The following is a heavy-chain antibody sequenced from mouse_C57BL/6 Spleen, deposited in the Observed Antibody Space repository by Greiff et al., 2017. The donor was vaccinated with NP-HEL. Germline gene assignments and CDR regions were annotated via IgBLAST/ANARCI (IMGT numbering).Heavy chain of an antibody. CDR2: IYPGDGDT. Sequence: QVQLQQSGPELVKPGASVKISCKASGYAFSSSWMNWVKQRPGKGLEWIGRIYPGDGDTNYIGKFKGKATLTADKSSSTAYMQLSSLTSEDSAVYFCARSGGTTVVVPDYWGQGTTLTVSS. CDR1: GYAFSSSW. CDR3: ARSGGTTVVVPDY. V-gene: IGHV1-82*01. D-gene: IGHD1-1*01. J-gene: IGHJ2*01.